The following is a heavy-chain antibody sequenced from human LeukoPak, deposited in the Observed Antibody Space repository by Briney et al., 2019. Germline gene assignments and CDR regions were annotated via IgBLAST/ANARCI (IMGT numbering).Heavy chain of an antibody. Sequence: SETLSLTCAVYGGSFSGYYWSWIRQPPGKGLEWIGEINHSGSTNYNPSLKSRVTISVDTSMNQFSLKLSSVTAADTAVYYCARDQAYYYGSGRRKFDYWGQGTLVTVSS. CDR2: INHSGST. J-gene: IGHJ4*02. CDR1: GGSFSGYY. V-gene: IGHV4-34*01. D-gene: IGHD3-10*01. CDR3: ARDQAYYYGSGRRKFDY.